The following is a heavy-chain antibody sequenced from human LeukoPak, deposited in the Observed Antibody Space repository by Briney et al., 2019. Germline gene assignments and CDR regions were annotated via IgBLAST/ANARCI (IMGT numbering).Heavy chain of an antibody. Sequence: GASVKVSCKASGYTFTSYALNWVRQAPGQGLEWMGWINTNTGNPTYAQGFTGRFVFSLDTSVSTAYLQISSLKAEDTAVYYCARVRALPYYDILTGTPPLDYWGQGTLVTVSS. CDR1: GYTFTSYA. CDR2: INTNTGNP. V-gene: IGHV7-4-1*02. D-gene: IGHD3-9*01. CDR3: ARVRALPYYDILTGTPPLDY. J-gene: IGHJ4*02.